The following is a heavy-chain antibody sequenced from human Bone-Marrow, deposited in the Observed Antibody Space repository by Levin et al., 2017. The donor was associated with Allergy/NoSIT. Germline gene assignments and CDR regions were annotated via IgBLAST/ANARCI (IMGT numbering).Heavy chain of an antibody. J-gene: IGHJ4*02. V-gene: IGHV4-59*01. D-gene: IGHD6-13*01. CDR2: TFHSGST. CDR1: GGVIKDYY. Sequence: SETLSLTCTVSGGVIKDYYWGWIRQTPGKGLEWIGFTFHSGSTNYSPSLRGRVTILVDTSKSQFSLNLPSATAADTAVYFCVGLQPSPTRLGAAATIFDYWGQGTLVAVSS. CDR3: VGLQPSPTRLGAAATIFDY.